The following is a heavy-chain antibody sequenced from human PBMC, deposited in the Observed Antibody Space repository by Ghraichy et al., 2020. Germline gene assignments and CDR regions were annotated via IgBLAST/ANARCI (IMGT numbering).Heavy chain of an antibody. CDR3: ARQGRGYSLIYYGLDV. CDR2: VHYTGNT. V-gene: IGHV4-59*08. CDR1: GGSIRGQY. D-gene: IGHD5-18*01. Sequence: SQTLSLTCTVSGGSIRGQYWSWIRQPPGKGLEWIGYVHYTGNTDYSPSIKSRATISLDTPRNQFSLTLTSVTAADTAVYYCARQGRGYSLIYYGLDVWGQGTTVTVSS. J-gene: IGHJ6*02.